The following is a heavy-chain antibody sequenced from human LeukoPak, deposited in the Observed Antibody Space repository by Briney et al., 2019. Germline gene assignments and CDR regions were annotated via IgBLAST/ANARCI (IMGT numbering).Heavy chain of an antibody. CDR3: AKGVGYSYGYAFDY. CDR2: ISGSGGST. V-gene: IGHV3-23*01. D-gene: IGHD5-18*01. J-gene: IGHJ4*02. Sequence: HPGGSLRLSCAASGFTFSSYAMSWVRQAPGKGLEWVSAISGSGGSTYYADSVKGRFTISRDNSKNTLYLQMNSLRAEDTAVYYCAKGVGYSYGYAFDYWGQGTLVTVSS. CDR1: GFTFSSYA.